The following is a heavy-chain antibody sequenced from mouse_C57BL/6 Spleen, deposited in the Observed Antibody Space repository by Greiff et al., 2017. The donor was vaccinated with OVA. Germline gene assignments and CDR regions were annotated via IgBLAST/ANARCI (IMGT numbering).Heavy chain of an antibody. CDR2: IHPNSGST. CDR1: GYTFTSYW. Sequence: QVQLQQPGAELVKPGASVKLSCKASGYTFTSYWMHWVKQRPGQGLEWIGMIHPNSGSTNYNEKFKSKATLTVDKSSSTAYMQLSSLTSEDSAVYYCARSDGSSPYYFDYWGQGTTLTVSS. CDR3: ARSDGSSPYYFDY. V-gene: IGHV1-64*01. D-gene: IGHD1-1*01. J-gene: IGHJ2*01.